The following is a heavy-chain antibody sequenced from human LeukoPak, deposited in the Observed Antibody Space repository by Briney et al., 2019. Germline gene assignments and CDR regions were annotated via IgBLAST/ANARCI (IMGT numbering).Heavy chain of an antibody. Sequence: GGSLRLPCAASGFTFSSYWMSWVRQAPGKGLEWVANIKQDGSEKYYVDSVKGRFTISRDNAKNSLYLQMNSLRAEDTAVYYCARARASGSGYYYYYYMDVWGKGTTVTVSS. D-gene: IGHD5-12*01. V-gene: IGHV3-7*01. J-gene: IGHJ6*03. CDR2: IKQDGSEK. CDR3: ARARASGSGYYYYYYMDV. CDR1: GFTFSSYW.